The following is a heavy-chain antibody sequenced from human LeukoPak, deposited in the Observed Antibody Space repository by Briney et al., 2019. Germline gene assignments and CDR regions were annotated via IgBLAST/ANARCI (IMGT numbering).Heavy chain of an antibody. V-gene: IGHV4-30-4*01. Sequence: SETLSLTCTVSGGSISSGDYYWSWIRQPPGKGLEYIGYIYYSGSTYYNPSLKSRITISVDTSKNQFSLKLSSVTAADAAVYYCARGSWSSSIDYWGQGTLVTVSS. CDR1: GGSISSGDYY. J-gene: IGHJ4*02. CDR3: ARGSWSSSIDY. CDR2: IYYSGST. D-gene: IGHD6-6*01.